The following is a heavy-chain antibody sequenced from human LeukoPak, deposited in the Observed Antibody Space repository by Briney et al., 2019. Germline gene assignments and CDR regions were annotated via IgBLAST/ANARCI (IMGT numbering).Heavy chain of an antibody. CDR3: AGLEAHRPLDY. V-gene: IGHV4-61*01. CDR2: IYNSGST. Sequence: SETLSLTCTVSGGSVSDNNFFWNWIRQPPGKGLEWIGYIYNSGSTNYNPALNSRVTISVDTSNDQFSLKLSSVIAADTAVYYCAGLEAHRPLDYWGQGTLVIVSS. CDR1: GGSVSDNNFF. J-gene: IGHJ4*02.